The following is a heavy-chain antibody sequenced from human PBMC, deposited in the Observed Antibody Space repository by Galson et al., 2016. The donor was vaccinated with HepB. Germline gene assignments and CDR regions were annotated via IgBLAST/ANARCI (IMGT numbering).Heavy chain of an antibody. Sequence: SLRLSCAVSGFTFTTYSMSWVRQVPGKGLEWVSSISSRSSYIYYADSVKGRFTISRDNARNSLYLEINSLRAEDTALYYCARLGAGAMPTNFERDYYYGMDSWGQGTTVTVSS. D-gene: IGHD5-24*01. CDR2: ISSRSSYI. CDR1: GFTFTTYS. CDR3: ARLGAGAMPTNFERDYYYGMDS. J-gene: IGHJ6*02. V-gene: IGHV3-21*06.